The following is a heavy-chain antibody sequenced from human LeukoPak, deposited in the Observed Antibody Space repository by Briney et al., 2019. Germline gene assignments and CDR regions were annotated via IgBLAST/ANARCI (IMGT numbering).Heavy chain of an antibody. CDR3: ARVRSYYYDSSGYYPDAFDV. J-gene: IGHJ3*01. CDR2: INHGGST. CDR1: GWSFSGYY. V-gene: IGHV4-34*01. D-gene: IGHD3-22*01. Sequence: SETLSLTCAVCGWSFSGYYWSWIRQPPGKGLEWIGEINHGGSTNYNLSLKSRGTISVDTSKNQFSLKLSSVTAADTAVYYCARVRSYYYDSSGYYPDAFDVWGQGTVVTVSS.